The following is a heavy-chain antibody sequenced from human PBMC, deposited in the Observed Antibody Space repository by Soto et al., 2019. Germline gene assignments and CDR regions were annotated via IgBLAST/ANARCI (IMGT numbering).Heavy chain of an antibody. Sequence: KPSETLSLTCTVSGGSISSYYWSWIRQPPGKGLEWIGYIYYSGSTNYNPSLKSRVTISVDTSKNQFSLKLSSVTAADTAVYYCARGRVTQWLVNYFDYWGQGTLVTVSS. V-gene: IGHV4-59*01. J-gene: IGHJ4*02. D-gene: IGHD6-19*01. CDR3: ARGRVTQWLVNYFDY. CDR1: GGSISSYY. CDR2: IYYSGST.